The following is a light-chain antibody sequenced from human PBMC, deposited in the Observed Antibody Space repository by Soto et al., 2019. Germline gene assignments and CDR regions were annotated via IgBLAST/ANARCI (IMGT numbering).Light chain of an antibody. CDR1: SSNIGSAY. V-gene: IGLV1-47*01. J-gene: IGLJ2*01. Sequence: QSVLTQPPSASGTPGQTITISWSGSSSNIGSAYIYWYQHLPGTAPKLLIYRNNQRPSGVPDLFSASKSGTSASLAISGLRSEDDADYYCAAWDDSLVVFGGGTKLTVL. CDR3: AAWDDSLVV. CDR2: RNN.